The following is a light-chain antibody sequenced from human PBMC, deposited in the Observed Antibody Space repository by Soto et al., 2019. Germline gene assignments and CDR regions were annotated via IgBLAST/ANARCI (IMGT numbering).Light chain of an antibody. V-gene: IGKV3-20*01. Sequence: EIVLTQSPGTLSLSPGERATLSCRASQSVSTNSLAWYQQKPGQAPRLLIYGASSRATGIPDRVSGSGSGADFTLSISRLEPEDFAMYYCQQHGSSPYTFGQGTKLAIK. J-gene: IGKJ2*01. CDR2: GAS. CDR3: QQHGSSPYT. CDR1: QSVSTNS.